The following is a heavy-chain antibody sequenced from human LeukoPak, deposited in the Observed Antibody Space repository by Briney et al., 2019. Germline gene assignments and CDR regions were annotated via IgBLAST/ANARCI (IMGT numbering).Heavy chain of an antibody. J-gene: IGHJ4*02. V-gene: IGHV1-8*01. CDR2: MNPNSGNT. Sequence: ASVKVSCKASGYTFTTYDINWVRQATGQGLEWMGWMNPNSGNTGYAQKLQGRITMTWNTSISTAYMELSSLRSEDTAVYYCARWADCSSTSCYDGIDYWGQGTLVTVSS. CDR1: GYTFTTYD. CDR3: ARWADCSSTSCYDGIDY. D-gene: IGHD2-2*01.